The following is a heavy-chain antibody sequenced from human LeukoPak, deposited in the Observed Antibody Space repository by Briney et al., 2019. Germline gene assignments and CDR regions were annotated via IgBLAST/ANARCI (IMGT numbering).Heavy chain of an antibody. D-gene: IGHD3-22*01. J-gene: IGHJ4*02. Sequence: GGSLRLSCAASGFTFSSYAMSWVRQAPGKGLEWVSATSGSGGSTYYADSVKGRFTISRDNSKNTLYLQMNSLRAEDTAVYYCAKDLRRHYYDSSGYPYYFDYWGQGTLVTVSS. CDR1: GFTFSSYA. V-gene: IGHV3-23*01. CDR2: TSGSGGST. CDR3: AKDLRRHYYDSSGYPYYFDY.